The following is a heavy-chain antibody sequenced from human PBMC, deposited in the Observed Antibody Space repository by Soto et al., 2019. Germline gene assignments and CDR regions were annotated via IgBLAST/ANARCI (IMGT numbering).Heavy chain of an antibody. CDR3: AAGDYGDYVGYYYYGMDV. J-gene: IGHJ6*02. CDR1: GFTITSFP. D-gene: IGHD4-17*01. CDR2: IVVGSGNT. V-gene: IGHV1-58*01. Sequence: SVNVSCKASGFTITSFPVQWVRQARGQRLEWIGWIVVGSGNTNYAQKFQERVTITRDMPTSTAYMELSSLRSEDTAVYYCAAGDYGDYVGYYYYGMDVWGQGTTVTVSS.